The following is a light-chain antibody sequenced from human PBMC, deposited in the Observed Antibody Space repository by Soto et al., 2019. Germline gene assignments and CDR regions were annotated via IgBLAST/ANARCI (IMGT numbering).Light chain of an antibody. Sequence: QSALTQPPSASGSPGQSVTISCTGTSSDVGGYNYVSWYQQHPGKAPKLMIYEVSKRPSGVPDRFSGSNSGNTASLTVSGLQAEDEADYYCSSYAGSTPDVFGTGTQLTVL. V-gene: IGLV2-8*01. CDR2: EVS. CDR1: SSDVGGYNY. J-gene: IGLJ1*01. CDR3: SSYAGSTPDV.